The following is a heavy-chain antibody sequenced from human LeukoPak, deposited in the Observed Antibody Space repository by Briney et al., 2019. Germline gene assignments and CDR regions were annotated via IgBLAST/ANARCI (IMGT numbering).Heavy chain of an antibody. J-gene: IGHJ4*02. V-gene: IGHV3-9*01. CDR2: ISWNSGSI. CDR3: AKGGYSGSSSNFDY. Sequence: PGRSLRLSCAASGFTFDDYAMHWVRQAPGKGLGWVSGISWNSGSIGYADSVKGRFTISRDNAKNSLYLQMNSLRAEDTALYYCAKGGYSGSSSNFDYWGQGTLVTVSS. CDR1: GFTFDDYA. D-gene: IGHD1-26*01.